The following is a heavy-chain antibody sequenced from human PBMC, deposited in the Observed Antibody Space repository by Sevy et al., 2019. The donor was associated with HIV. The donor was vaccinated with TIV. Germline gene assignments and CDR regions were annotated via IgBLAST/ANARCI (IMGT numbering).Heavy chain of an antibody. CDR2: IYSTGST. V-gene: IGHV4-39*01. J-gene: IGHJ2*01. CDR3: ATPRGSDWYEGTGGYFDL. Sequence: SETLSLTCTVSGGSISRSSYDWGWIRQPRGKGLEWIGSIYSTGSTSYNPSLKSRVTLSADTSKNQFSLKLDSVSAADTAVYYCATPRGSDWYEGTGGYFDLWGRSALVTVSS. CDR1: GGSISRSSYD. D-gene: IGHD6-19*01.